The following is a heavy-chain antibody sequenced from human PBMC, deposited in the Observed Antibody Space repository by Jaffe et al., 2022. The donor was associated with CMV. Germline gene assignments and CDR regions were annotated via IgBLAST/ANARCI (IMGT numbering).Heavy chain of an antibody. D-gene: IGHD6-6*01. CDR2: INPNSGGT. Sequence: QVQLVQSGAEVKKPGASVKVSCKASGYTFTGYYMHWVRQAPGQGLEWMGWINPNSGGTNYAQKFQGRVTMTRDTSISTAYMELSRLRSDDTAVYYCARVGVPEYSSSSGWFDPWGQGTLVTVSS. J-gene: IGHJ5*02. CDR1: GYTFTGYY. V-gene: IGHV1-2*02. CDR3: ARVGVPEYSSSSGWFDP.